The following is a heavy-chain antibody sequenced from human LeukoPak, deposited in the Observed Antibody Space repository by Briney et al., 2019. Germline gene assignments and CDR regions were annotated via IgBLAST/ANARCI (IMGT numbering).Heavy chain of an antibody. D-gene: IGHD6-19*01. CDR2: MNPNSGNT. CDR1: GYTFTSYD. CDR3: ARLGTYSSGWPILGY. V-gene: IGHV1-8*01. J-gene: IGHJ4*02. Sequence: RRASVKVSCTASGYTFTSYDINWVRQAPGQGLEWMGWMNPNSGNTGYAQKFQGRVTMTGNTSISTAYMELSSLRSEDTAVYYCARLGTYSSGWPILGYWGQGTLVTVSS.